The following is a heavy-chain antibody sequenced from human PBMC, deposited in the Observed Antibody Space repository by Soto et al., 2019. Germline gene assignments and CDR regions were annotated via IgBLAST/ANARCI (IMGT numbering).Heavy chain of an antibody. J-gene: IGHJ5*02. CDR3: ARGVGGIYYDFNWFDP. CDR2: INAGNDNT. D-gene: IGHD3-22*01. CDR1: GYTFTRYA. Sequence: PQASVKVSCKASGYTFTRYAMHWVRQAPGQRLEWMGWINAGNDNTKYSQKYQGRVTITRDTSASTAYMELSSLRSEDTAVYYCARGVGGIYYDFNWFDPWGQGTLVTVSS. V-gene: IGHV1-3*01.